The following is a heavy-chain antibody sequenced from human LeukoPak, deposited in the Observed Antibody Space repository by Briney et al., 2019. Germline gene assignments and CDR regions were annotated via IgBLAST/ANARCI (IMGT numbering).Heavy chain of an antibody. CDR1: GFTFSNAW. CDR3: TSSGTSGAGDFDY. CDR2: IKSKTDGGTT. Sequence: GGSLRLSCAASGFTFSNAWMTWVRQAPVKGLEWVGRIKSKTDGGTTDYAAPVKGRFTISRDDSKNTLYLQMNSLRTEDTALYYCTSSGTSGAGDFDYWGQGTLVTVSS. V-gene: IGHV3-15*01. D-gene: IGHD1-26*01. J-gene: IGHJ4*02.